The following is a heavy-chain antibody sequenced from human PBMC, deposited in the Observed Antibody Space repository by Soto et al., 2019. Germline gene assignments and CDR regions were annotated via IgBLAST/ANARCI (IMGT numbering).Heavy chain of an antibody. D-gene: IGHD1-1*01. V-gene: IGHV4-59*01. J-gene: IGHJ4*01. CDR2: IFHSGNA. CDR1: GGSIRNVY. Sequence: SETLSLTCTVSGGSIRNVYWSWIRQPPGKGLEWIGFIFHSGNAKYNPSLKSRVTISVDTSKNQFSLSLDSVTAADTAVYFCARAHAPTMPFDYWGQGTLVTVSS. CDR3: ARAHAPTMPFDY.